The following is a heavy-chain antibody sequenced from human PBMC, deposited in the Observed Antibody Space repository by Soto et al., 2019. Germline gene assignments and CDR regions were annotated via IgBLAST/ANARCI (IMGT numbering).Heavy chain of an antibody. Sequence: SETLSLTCTVSGGSLRSSSYYWGWIRQPPGKGLEWIGSIYYSGSTYYNPSLKSRVTISVDTSKNQFSLKLSSVTAADTAVYYCARPGSSGWYWFDPWGQGTLVTVPQ. CDR2: IYYSGST. CDR1: GGSLRSSSYY. CDR3: ARPGSSGWYWFDP. V-gene: IGHV4-39*01. J-gene: IGHJ5*02. D-gene: IGHD6-19*01.